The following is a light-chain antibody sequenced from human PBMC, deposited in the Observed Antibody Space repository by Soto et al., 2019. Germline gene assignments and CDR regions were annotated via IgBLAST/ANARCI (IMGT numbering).Light chain of an antibody. J-gene: IGKJ4*01. CDR3: QQSYSAPVT. CDR2: AAS. Sequence: DIQMTQSPSSLSASVGDRVSITCRASQSLSNYLNWYQQKPGKAPNLLIYAASSLQSGVPSRFSGSGSGTDFTLTISSLQPEDFAIYYCQQSYSAPVTFGGGTKVDIK. CDR1: QSLSNY. V-gene: IGKV1-39*01.